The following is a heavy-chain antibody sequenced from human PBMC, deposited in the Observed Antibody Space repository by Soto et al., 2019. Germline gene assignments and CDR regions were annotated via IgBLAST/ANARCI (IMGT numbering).Heavy chain of an antibody. CDR1: GGSISSDGYY. J-gene: IGHJ4*02. V-gene: IGHV4-31*03. D-gene: IGHD3-22*01. Sequence: QVQLQESGPGLVKPSQTLSLTCTVSGGSISSDGYYWSWIRQHPGKGLEWIGYIYYSGSTYYNPSLKSRVTISVDTSKNQFSLKLSSVTAADTAVYYCARVPSGYQKGYFDYWGQGTLVTVSS. CDR3: ARVPSGYQKGYFDY. CDR2: IYYSGST.